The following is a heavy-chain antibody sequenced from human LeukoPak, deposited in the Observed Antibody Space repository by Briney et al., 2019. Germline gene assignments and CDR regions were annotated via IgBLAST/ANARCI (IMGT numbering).Heavy chain of an antibody. D-gene: IGHD3-10*01. CDR3: ARGHYGSGTGTYPD. V-gene: IGHV4-59*01. J-gene: IGHJ4*02. CDR1: GASLSPNY. CDR2: IYYSGST. Sequence: PSETLSLTCTVSGASLSPNYWSWIRQPPGKGLEWMGYIYYSGSTDYNPSLKSRVTISVDTSKNQVSLKLNSVTAADTAVYYCARGHYGSGTGTYPDWGQGTLVTVSS.